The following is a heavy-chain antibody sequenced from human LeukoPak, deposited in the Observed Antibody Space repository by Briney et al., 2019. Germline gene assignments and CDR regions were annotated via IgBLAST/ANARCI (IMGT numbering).Heavy chain of an antibody. CDR2: IYHSGST. J-gene: IGHJ1*01. Sequence: PSETLSLTCTVSGGSISSGGYYWSCIRQPPGKGLEWIGYIYHSGSTYYNPSLKSRVTISVDRSKNQFSLKLSSVTAADTAVYYCARGIKYFQHWGQGTLVTVSS. CDR1: GGSISSGGYY. CDR3: ARGIKYFQH. D-gene: IGHD2-21*01. V-gene: IGHV4-30-2*01.